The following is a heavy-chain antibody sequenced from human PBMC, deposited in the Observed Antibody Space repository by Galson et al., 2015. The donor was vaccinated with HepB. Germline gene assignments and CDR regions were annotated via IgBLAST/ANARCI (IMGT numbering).Heavy chain of an antibody. D-gene: IGHD6-6*01. V-gene: IGHV3-66*01. CDR1: AFSASNNY. CDR2: IYSSGA. Sequence: LRLSCPAYAFSASNNYMRWVGQAPGKGLESVSIIYSSGAQYYADPVKGRFSISRDNSKNTLFLQMDSLRADDTAVYFCTRVPYGAARMYYFDYWGQGTRVTVSS. CDR3: TRVPYGAARMYYFDY. J-gene: IGHJ4*02.